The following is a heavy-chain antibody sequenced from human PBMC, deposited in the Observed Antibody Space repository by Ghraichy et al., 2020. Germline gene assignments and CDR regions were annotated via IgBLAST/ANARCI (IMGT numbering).Heavy chain of an antibody. Sequence: GGSLRLSCAASGFTFSSYAMSWVRQAPGKGLEWVSAISGSGGSTYYADSVKGRFTISRDNSKNTLYLQMNSLRAEDTAVYYCAKDRGPLRGIWRRYAFDIWGQGTMVTVSS. D-gene: IGHD3-10*01. CDR1: GFTFSSYA. V-gene: IGHV3-23*01. CDR2: ISGSGGST. CDR3: AKDRGPLRGIWRRYAFDI. J-gene: IGHJ3*02.